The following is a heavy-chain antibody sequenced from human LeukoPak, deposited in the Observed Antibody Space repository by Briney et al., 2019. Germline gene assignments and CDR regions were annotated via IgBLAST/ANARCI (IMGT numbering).Heavy chain of an antibody. CDR3: ARLDSVYSYGYIDY. CDR1: GGSISSYH. V-gene: IGHV4-4*07. CDR2: IYTPGST. J-gene: IGHJ4*02. Sequence: SETLSLTCTVSGGSISSYHWNWIRQPAGKGLEWIGHIYTPGSTKYNPSLKSRVTMSVDTSKNQFSLKLSSVTAADTAVYYCARLDSVYSYGYIDYWGQGTLVTVSS. D-gene: IGHD5-18*01.